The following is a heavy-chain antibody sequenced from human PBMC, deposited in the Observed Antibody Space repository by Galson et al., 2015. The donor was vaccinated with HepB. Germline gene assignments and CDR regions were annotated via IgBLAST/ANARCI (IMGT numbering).Heavy chain of an antibody. CDR3: ARGRGRWLQLRVSAFDI. D-gene: IGHD5-24*01. V-gene: IGHV1-46*03. CDR1: GYTFTSYY. Sequence: SVKVSCKASGYTFTSYYMHWVRQAPGQGLEWMGIINPSGGSTSYAQKFQGRVTMTRDTSTSTVYMELSSLRSEDTAVYYCARGRGRWLQLRVSAFDIWGQGTMVTVSS. CDR2: INPSGGST. J-gene: IGHJ3*02.